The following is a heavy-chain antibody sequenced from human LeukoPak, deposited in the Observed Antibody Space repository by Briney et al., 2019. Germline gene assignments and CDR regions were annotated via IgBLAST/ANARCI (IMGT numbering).Heavy chain of an antibody. J-gene: IGHJ4*02. Sequence: GGTLRLSCAASGFTFSSYGMSWVRQAPGKGLEWVSAISGSGGSTYYADSVKGRFTISRDNSKNTLYLQMNSLRAEDTAVYYCAKDLVATIAFDYWGQGTLVTVSS. CDR3: AKDLVATIAFDY. D-gene: IGHD5-12*01. CDR1: GFTFSSYG. V-gene: IGHV3-23*01. CDR2: ISGSGGST.